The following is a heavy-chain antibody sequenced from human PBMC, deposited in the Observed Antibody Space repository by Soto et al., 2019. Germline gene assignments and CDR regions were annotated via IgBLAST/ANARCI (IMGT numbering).Heavy chain of an antibody. CDR2: IYYDGST. Sequence: PSETLSLTCTVSGGSISRYYWSWIRQPPGKGLEWVGYIYYDGSTSYSPSLKSRVTISVDTSKNQFSLSLSAMTAADTAVYYCARAGYSYGFGYYYDYWGKGTLVTVS. CDR1: GGSISRYY. D-gene: IGHD5-18*01. V-gene: IGHV4-59*01. J-gene: IGHJ4*02. CDR3: ARAGYSYGFGYYYDY.